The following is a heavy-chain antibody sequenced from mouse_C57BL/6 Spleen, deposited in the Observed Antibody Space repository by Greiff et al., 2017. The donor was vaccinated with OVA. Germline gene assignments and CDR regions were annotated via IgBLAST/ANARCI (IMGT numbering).Heavy chain of an antibody. CDR2: IHPNSGST. Sequence: QVQLKQPGAELVKPGASVKLSCKASGYTFTSYWMHWVKQRPGQGLEWIGMIHPNSGSTNYNEKFKSKATLTVAKSSSTAYMQLSILTSEDSAVYYCARLTTTVVATSYWYFDVWGTGTTVTVSS. V-gene: IGHV1-64*01. D-gene: IGHD1-1*01. J-gene: IGHJ1*03. CDR1: GYTFTSYW. CDR3: ARLTTTVVATSYWYFDV.